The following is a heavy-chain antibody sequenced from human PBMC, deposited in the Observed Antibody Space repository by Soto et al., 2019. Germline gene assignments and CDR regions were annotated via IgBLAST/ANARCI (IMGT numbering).Heavy chain of an antibody. CDR3: AGTLYGDNVDY. CDR2: IIPIFGTA. J-gene: IGHJ4*02. Sequence: SVKVSCKTSGYTFPGYYMHWVRQAPGQGLEWMGGIIPIFGTANYAQKFQGRVTITADESTSTAYMELSSLRSEDTAVYYCAGTLYGDNVDYWGQGTLVTVSS. D-gene: IGHD4-17*01. V-gene: IGHV1-69*13. CDR1: GYTFPGYY.